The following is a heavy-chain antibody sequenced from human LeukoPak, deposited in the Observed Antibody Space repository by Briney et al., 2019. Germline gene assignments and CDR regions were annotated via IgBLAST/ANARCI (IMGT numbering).Heavy chain of an antibody. Sequence: GASVTVSCKASGYTFTSYDINWVRQATGQGLEWMGWMNPNSGNTGYAQKFQGRVTMTRNTSISTAYMELSSLRSEDTAVYYCARAPYYYDSSGYYSFVYWGQGTLVTVSS. CDR3: ARAPYYYDSSGYYSFVY. J-gene: IGHJ4*02. D-gene: IGHD3-22*01. CDR2: MNPNSGNT. V-gene: IGHV1-8*01. CDR1: GYTFTSYD.